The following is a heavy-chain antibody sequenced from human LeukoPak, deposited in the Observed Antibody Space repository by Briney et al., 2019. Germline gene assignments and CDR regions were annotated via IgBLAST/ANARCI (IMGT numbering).Heavy chain of an antibody. CDR1: GGSISSSSYY. CDR2: IYYSGST. Sequence: SETLSLTCTVSGGSISSSSYYWGWIRQPPGKGLEWIGSIYYSGSTYYNPSLKSRVTISVDTSKNQFSLKLSSVTAADTAVYYCAREKPGIAVRNAFNIWGQGTMVTVSS. J-gene: IGHJ3*02. CDR3: AREKPGIAVRNAFNI. D-gene: IGHD6-19*01. V-gene: IGHV4-39*07.